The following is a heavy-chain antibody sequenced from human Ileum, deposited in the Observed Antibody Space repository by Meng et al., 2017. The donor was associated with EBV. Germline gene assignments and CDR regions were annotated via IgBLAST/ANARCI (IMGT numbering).Heavy chain of an antibody. J-gene: IGHJ4*02. V-gene: IGHV3-33*01. Sequence: QVSWGDPGGGVVQPGMSLRPPCAAAGFTFSGYAMSWVRQAPGKGLEWVADIWYDGSNKYYADSVKGRFTISRDNSRNMLYLQMNSLRAEDTAVYYCARADSSGSYYFDYWGQGTLVTVSS. CDR1: GFTFSGYA. D-gene: IGHD3-22*01. CDR2: IWYDGSNK. CDR3: ARADSSGSYYFDY.